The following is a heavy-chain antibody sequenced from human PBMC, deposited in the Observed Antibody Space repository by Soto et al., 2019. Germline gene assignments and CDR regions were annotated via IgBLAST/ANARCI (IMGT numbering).Heavy chain of an antibody. CDR3: ARTRMIESWIDY. D-gene: IGHD2-21*01. V-gene: IGHV4-59*01. J-gene: IGHJ4*01. Sequence: QVQLQESGPGLIKPSETLSLTCDVSGDSISTYYWSWIRQPPGKGLEWIGYVYYSGSTLYNPSLESRVTLSIDMSKKQVSLKLSSVIAADTAVYYCARTRMIESWIDYWGHGTLVTVSS. CDR2: VYYSGST. CDR1: GDSISTYY.